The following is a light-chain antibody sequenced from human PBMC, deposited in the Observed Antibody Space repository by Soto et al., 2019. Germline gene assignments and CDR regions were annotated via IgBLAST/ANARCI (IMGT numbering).Light chain of an antibody. J-gene: IGLJ3*02. V-gene: IGLV1-40*01. CDR1: SSNIGAGSD. CDR3: QSYDSILTGSV. Sequence: QAVVTQPPSVSGAPGQRVTISCTGSSSNIGAGSDVHWYQQLPGTAPKLLIYSNTDRPSGVPDRFSGSQSGTSASLAIAGLQAGDEADYYCQSYDSILTGSVFGGGTKLTVL. CDR2: SNT.